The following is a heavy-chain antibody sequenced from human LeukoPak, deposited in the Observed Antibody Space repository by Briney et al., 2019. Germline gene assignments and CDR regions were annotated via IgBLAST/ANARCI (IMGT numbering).Heavy chain of an antibody. V-gene: IGHV4-34*01. J-gene: IGHJ6*03. CDR3: ARVGEYYDFWSGFIIMDV. Sequence: SETLSLTCAVYGGSFSGYYWSWIRQPPGKGLEWIGEINHSGSTNYNPSLKSRVTISVDTSKNQFSLKLSSVTAADTAVYYCARVGEYYDFWSGFIIMDVWGKGTTVTVSS. CDR1: GGSFSGYY. CDR2: INHSGST. D-gene: IGHD3-3*01.